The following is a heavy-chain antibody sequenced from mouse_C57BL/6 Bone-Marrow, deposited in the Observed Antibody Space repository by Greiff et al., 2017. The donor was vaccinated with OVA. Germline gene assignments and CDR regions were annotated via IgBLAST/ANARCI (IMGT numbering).Heavy chain of an antibody. CDR3: ARNYYGSPDWYFDV. D-gene: IGHD1-1*01. Sequence: EVQLVESGGGLVKPGGSLKLSCAASGFTFSSYAMSWVRQTPEKRLEWVATISDGGSYTYYPDNVKGRFTISRDNAKNNLYLQMSHLKSEDTAMYYCARNYYGSPDWYFDVWGTGTTVTVSS. V-gene: IGHV5-4*01. CDR1: GFTFSSYA. J-gene: IGHJ1*03. CDR2: ISDGGSYT.